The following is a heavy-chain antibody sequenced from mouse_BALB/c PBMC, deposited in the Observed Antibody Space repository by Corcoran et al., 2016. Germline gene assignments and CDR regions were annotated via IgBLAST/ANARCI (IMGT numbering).Heavy chain of an antibody. Sequence: EVQLQQSGPELVKPGASVKMSCKASGYTFTSYVMHWVKQKPGQGLEWIGYINPYNDGTKYNEKFKGKATLTSDESSSTAYMELSSLTSEDSAVYYCARSTMIMPFAYWGQGTLVTVSA. D-gene: IGHD2-4*01. CDR3: ARSTMIMPFAY. CDR1: GYTFTSYV. CDR2: INPYNDGT. J-gene: IGHJ3*01. V-gene: IGHV1S136*01.